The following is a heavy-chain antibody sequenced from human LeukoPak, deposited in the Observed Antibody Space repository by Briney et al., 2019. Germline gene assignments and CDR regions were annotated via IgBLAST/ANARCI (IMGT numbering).Heavy chain of an antibody. Sequence: ASVKVSCKASGYTFTGYYMHWVRQAPGQGLEWMGWINPNSGGTNYAQKFQGRVTMTRDTSISTAYMELSRLRSDDTAVYYCARDFSTIGSSSAVPSFDYWGQGTLSPSPQ. J-gene: IGHJ4*02. CDR3: ARDFSTIGSSSAVPSFDY. CDR2: INPNSGGT. CDR1: GYTFTGYY. D-gene: IGHD6-6*01. V-gene: IGHV1-2*02.